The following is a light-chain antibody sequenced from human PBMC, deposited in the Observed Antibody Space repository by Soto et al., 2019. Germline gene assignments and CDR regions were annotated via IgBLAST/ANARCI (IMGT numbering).Light chain of an antibody. V-gene: IGLV2-11*01. CDR2: DVS. CDR3: CAYADTFYV. J-gene: IGLJ1*01. CDR1: SSDVGSYKD. Sequence: QSALAQPLSVSGSPGQSVTISCTGTSSDVGSYKDVSWYQHHPGKVPKLMIYDVSERPSGVPDRFSGSKSGNTASLTISGLQAEDEANYYCCAYADTFYVFGTGTKV.